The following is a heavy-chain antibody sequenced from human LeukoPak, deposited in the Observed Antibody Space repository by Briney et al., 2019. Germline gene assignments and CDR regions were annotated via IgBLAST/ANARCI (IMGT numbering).Heavy chain of an antibody. Sequence: GGSLRLSCAASKFTFSDYGMNWVRQAPGKGLEGVSYIISSSSTIYYGDSVKGLFTTSRDNADTSLYLQRNGLRAEDTAVYFGARNGVSSSRPYHLDYWGQGTLVTVSS. CDR1: KFTFSDYG. V-gene: IGHV3-48*01. CDR3: ARNGVSSSRPYHLDY. CDR2: IISSSSTI. J-gene: IGHJ4*02. D-gene: IGHD2-8*01.